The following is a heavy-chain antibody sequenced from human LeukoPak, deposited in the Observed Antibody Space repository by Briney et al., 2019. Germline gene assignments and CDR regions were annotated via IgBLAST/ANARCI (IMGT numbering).Heavy chain of an antibody. CDR2: IYYSGST. Sequence: PSETLSLTCTVSGGSISSTSYFWGWIRQPPGKGLEWIGSIYYSGSTYYNPSLKSRVTISVDTSKNQFSLKLSSVTAADTAVYYCANSAYDSSGYYYVGWGQGTLVTVSS. V-gene: IGHV4-39*07. D-gene: IGHD3-22*01. J-gene: IGHJ4*02. CDR3: ANSAYDSSGYYYVG. CDR1: GGSISSTSYF.